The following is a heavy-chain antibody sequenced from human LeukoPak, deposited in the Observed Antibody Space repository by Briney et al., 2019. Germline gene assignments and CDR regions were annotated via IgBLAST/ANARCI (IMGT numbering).Heavy chain of an antibody. D-gene: IGHD2-8*02. J-gene: IGHJ1*01. CDR1: GFTFSGHG. CDR2: VKQDGSQK. V-gene: IGHV3-7*01. Sequence: PGGSLRLSCAASGFTFSGHGMSWVRQAPGKGLEWVANVKQDGSQKFYVDSVKGRFTISRDNGKNSMYLQMNSLRAEDTAVYYCARELVVGPAEYFQDWGQGTLVTVSS. CDR3: ARELVVGPAEYFQD.